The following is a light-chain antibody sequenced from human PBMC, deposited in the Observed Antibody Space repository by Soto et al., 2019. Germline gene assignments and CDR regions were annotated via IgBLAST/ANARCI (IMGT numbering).Light chain of an antibody. CDR3: QQYYNWPFA. J-gene: IGKJ3*01. CDR2: DAS. V-gene: IGKV3-15*01. Sequence: EIVMTQSPATLSVSPGERATLSCRASQSIGSTLAWYQQKPGQAPRLLIYDASTRATGIPVRFSGSGSGTEFTLTINSLQSEDFTVYYCQQYYNWPFAFGPGTKVDIK. CDR1: QSIGST.